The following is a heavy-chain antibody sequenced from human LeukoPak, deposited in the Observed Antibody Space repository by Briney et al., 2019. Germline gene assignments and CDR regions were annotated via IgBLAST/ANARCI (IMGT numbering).Heavy chain of an antibody. J-gene: IGHJ6*02. V-gene: IGHV7-4-1*02. Sequence: ASVKFSCKASGYTFTSYAMNWVRQAPGQGLEWMGWINTITGNPTYAQGFTGRFVFSLDTSVSTAYLQISSLKAEDTAVYYCARERVDSSSWPTYYYYGMDVWGQGTTVTVSS. D-gene: IGHD6-13*01. CDR2: INTITGNP. CDR1: GYTFTSYA. CDR3: ARERVDSSSWPTYYYYGMDV.